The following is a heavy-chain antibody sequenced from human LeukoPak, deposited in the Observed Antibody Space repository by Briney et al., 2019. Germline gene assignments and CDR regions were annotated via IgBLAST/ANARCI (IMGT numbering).Heavy chain of an antibody. D-gene: IGHD4-17*01. V-gene: IGHV4-34*01. J-gene: IGHJ3*01. CDR3: ARQMTTLTHGRTFDA. CDR1: GGSFSGYY. Sequence: PSETLSLTCAVYGGSFSGYYWSWIRQPPGKGLEWIGEINHSGSTNYNPSLKSRVTISVDTSKNQFSLKLSSVTAADTAVYYCARQMTTLTHGRTFDAWGQGTMVTVSS. CDR2: INHSGST.